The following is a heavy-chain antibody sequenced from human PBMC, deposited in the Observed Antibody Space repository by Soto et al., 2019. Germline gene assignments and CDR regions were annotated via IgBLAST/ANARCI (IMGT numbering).Heavy chain of an antibody. CDR1: GGSISSGGYS. CDR3: ARVWIAAAGTFDP. J-gene: IGHJ5*02. CDR2: IYHSGST. V-gene: IGHV4-30-2*01. D-gene: IGHD6-13*01. Sequence: KTSETLSLTCAVSGGSISSGGYSWSWIRQPPGKGLEWIGYIYHSGSTYYNPSLKSRVTISVDRSKNQFSLKLSSVTAADTAVYYCARVWIAAAGTFDPWGQGTLVTVSS.